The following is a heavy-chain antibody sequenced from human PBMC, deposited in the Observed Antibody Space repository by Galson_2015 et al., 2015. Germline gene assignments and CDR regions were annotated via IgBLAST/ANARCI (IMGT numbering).Heavy chain of an antibody. J-gene: IGHJ3*02. CDR1: GGTFSSYT. CDR3: ARDKPRGYSYGYIAFDI. Sequence: SVKVSCKASGGTFSSYTISWVRQAPGQGLEWMGRIIPTLGIANYAQKFQGRVTITADKSTSTAYMELSSLRSEDTAVYYCARDKPRGYSYGYIAFDIWGQGTMVTVSS. D-gene: IGHD5-18*01. CDR2: IIPTLGIA. V-gene: IGHV1-69*04.